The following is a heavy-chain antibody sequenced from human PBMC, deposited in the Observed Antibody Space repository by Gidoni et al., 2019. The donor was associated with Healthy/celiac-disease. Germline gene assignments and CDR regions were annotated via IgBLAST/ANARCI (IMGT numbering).Heavy chain of an antibody. CDR3: ARTPKGYCSSTSCYEGATDY. Sequence: QVQLVQSGAEVKKPGSSVKVSCKASGGTFSSYAISWVRQAPGQGLEWMGGIIPIFGTANYAQKFQGRVTITADESTSTAYMELSSLRSEDTAVYYRARTPKGYCSSTSCYEGATDYWGQGTLVTVSS. CDR2: IIPIFGTA. D-gene: IGHD2-2*01. J-gene: IGHJ4*02. CDR1: GGTFSSYA. V-gene: IGHV1-69*01.